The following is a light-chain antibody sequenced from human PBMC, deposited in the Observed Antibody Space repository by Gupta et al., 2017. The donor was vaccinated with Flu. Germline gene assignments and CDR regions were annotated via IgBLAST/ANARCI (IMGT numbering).Light chain of an antibody. CDR2: DAS. CDR1: QSVASY. CDR3: QQRINSHT. J-gene: IGKJ2*01. V-gene: IGKV3-11*01. Sequence: SLATLSLSPGERATPSCRASQSVASYLGWKQQKPGQAPRLLIYDASNRASGIPGRFSGSGSGTDFSLTSSSLEPEDFAVYYWQQRINSHTFGQGTKLEI.